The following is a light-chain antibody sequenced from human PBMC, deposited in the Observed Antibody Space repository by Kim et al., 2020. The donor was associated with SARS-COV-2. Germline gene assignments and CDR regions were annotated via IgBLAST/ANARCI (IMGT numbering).Light chain of an antibody. CDR1: SSNIGRNT. Sequence: QSVLTQPPSASGAPGQRVTLSCSGSSSNIGRNTVNWYQQVPGTAPKLLIYVNFQRPSGVADRFSGSKSGTSASLAISGLQSEDEADYFCAAWDDNVNGPVFGGGTQLTVL. CDR3: AAWDDNVNGPV. V-gene: IGLV1-44*01. J-gene: IGLJ7*01. CDR2: VNF.